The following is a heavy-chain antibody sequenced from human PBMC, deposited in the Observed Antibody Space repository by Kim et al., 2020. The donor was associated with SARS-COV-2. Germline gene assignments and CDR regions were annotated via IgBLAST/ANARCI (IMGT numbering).Heavy chain of an antibody. D-gene: IGHD3-22*01. Sequence: SETLSLTCTVSGGSISSGGYYWSWIRQHPGKGLEWIGYIYYSGSTYYNPSLKSRVTISVDTSKNQSSLKLSSVTAADTAVYYCARGQGLITMIVVVVGAFDYWGQGTLVTVSS. CDR1: GGSISSGGYY. V-gene: IGHV4-31*03. J-gene: IGHJ4*02. CDR2: IYYSGST. CDR3: ARGQGLITMIVVVVGAFDY.